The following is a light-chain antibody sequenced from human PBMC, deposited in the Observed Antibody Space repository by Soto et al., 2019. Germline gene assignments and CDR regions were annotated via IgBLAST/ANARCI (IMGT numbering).Light chain of an antibody. V-gene: IGKV3-20*01. J-gene: IGKJ2*01. Sequence: EIVLTQSPATLSLSPGERATLSCRASQSVSSSNLAWYQQRPGQAPRLVISGASSRAAGLPDRFSGSGSGTDFSLTISRLEAEDFAFYYCQHYDDSPPRYTFGQGTKLEIK. CDR1: QSVSSSN. CDR2: GAS. CDR3: QHYDDSPPRYT.